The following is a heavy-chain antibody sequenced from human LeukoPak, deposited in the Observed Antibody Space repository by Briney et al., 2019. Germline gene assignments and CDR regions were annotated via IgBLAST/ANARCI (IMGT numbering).Heavy chain of an antibody. D-gene: IGHD4-23*01. CDR2: IGTGAGAVT. CDR3: ARVYGGNSGYFDY. Sequence: PGGSLRLSCAASGFTFANFAMRWVRQAPGKGLEWVSAIGTGAGAVTLYTDSVKSRFTISRDNAKNSLYLQMNSLRAEDTAVYYCARVYGGNSGYFDYWGQGTLVTVSS. CDR1: GFTFANFA. V-gene: IGHV3-23*01. J-gene: IGHJ4*02.